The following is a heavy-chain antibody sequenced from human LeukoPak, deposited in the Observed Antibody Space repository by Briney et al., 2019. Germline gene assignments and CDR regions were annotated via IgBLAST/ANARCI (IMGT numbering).Heavy chain of an antibody. CDR1: GFTVSSNY. CDR2: IYSGGST. Sequence: GGSLRLSCAASGFTVSSNYMSWVRQAPGKGLEWVSVIYSGGSTYYADSVKGRFTISRDNSKNTLYLQMNSLRAEVTAVYYCARGYCSGGSCYYFDYWGQGTLVTVSS. CDR3: ARGYCSGGSCYYFDY. D-gene: IGHD2-15*01. V-gene: IGHV3-66*01. J-gene: IGHJ4*02.